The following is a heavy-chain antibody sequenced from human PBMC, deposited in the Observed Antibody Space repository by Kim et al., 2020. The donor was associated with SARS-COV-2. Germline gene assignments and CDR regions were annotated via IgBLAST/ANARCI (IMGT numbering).Heavy chain of an antibody. D-gene: IGHD5-12*01. V-gene: IGHV3-21*01. Sequence: GVSLRLSWAASGGTFSSYSLNWVRQAPGKGLEWVSSISSSSSYIYYADSVKGRITISRDTAKNSLFLQMNSLRAEDTAVYYCARNHLQRWLQLLGFYYVMDVWGQGTTDTVTS. CDR2: ISSSSSYI. J-gene: IGHJ6*02. CDR1: GGTFSSYS. CDR3: ARNHLQRWLQLLGFYYVMDV.